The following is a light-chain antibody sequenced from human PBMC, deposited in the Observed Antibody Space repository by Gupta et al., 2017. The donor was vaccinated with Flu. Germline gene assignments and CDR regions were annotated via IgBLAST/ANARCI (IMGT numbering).Light chain of an antibody. Sequence: DIQMTQSPSSLSASVGDRVTISCRASQTISSYLNWFQQKPGKAPKLLIYATSDLQSVVPSRFSGSGSGTDFTLTISSLQPEDFATYYCQQTYSTPCTFGQGTKLDIK. CDR1: QTISSY. CDR3: QQTYSTPCT. CDR2: ATS. J-gene: IGKJ2*02. V-gene: IGKV1-39*01.